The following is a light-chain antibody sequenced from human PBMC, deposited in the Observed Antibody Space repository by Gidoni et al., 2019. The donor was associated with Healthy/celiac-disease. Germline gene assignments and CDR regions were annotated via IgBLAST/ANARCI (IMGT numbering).Light chain of an antibody. CDR2: GNS. CDR3: QSYDSSLSVWV. V-gene: IGLV1-40*01. CDR1: SSNIGAGYE. J-gene: IGLJ3*02. Sequence: QSVLTQPPSVSGAPGQRVTSSCTGSSSNIGAGYEVHWYQQLPGTAPKLLSYGNSNRPSGVPDRFSGSKSGTSASLAITGLQAEDEADYYCQSYDSSLSVWVFGGGTKLTVL.